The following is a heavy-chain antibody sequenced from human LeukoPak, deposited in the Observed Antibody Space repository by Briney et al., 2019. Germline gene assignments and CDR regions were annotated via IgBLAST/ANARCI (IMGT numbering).Heavy chain of an antibody. CDR3: ANTHHRDR. J-gene: IGHJ4*02. V-gene: IGHV3-23*01. CDR1: GFTFSTYA. Sequence: GGSLRLSCAASGFTFSTYAMAWVRQTPGKGLEWVSSITGSGDRTYYADSVKGRFTISRDNSKNTLHLRMNSLRAEDTAVYYCANTHHRDRWGQGTLVIVSS. CDR2: ITGSGDRT.